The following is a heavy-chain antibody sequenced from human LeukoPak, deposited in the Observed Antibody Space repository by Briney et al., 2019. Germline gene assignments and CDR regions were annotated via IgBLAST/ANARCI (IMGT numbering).Heavy chain of an antibody. CDR3: TRLEGGSGYD. CDR2: IRSKADSYAT. Sequence: GGSLRLSCAASGFIFSGSAMHWVRQASGKGLEWVGRIRSKADSYATAYAASVKGRFTISRDDSKNTAYLQMNCLKTEDTAVYYCTRLEGGSGYDWGQGTLVTVSS. J-gene: IGHJ4*02. V-gene: IGHV3-73*01. CDR1: GFIFSGSA. D-gene: IGHD3-22*01.